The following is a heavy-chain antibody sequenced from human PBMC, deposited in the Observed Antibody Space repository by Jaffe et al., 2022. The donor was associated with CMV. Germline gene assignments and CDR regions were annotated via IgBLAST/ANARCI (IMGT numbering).Heavy chain of an antibody. J-gene: IGHJ4*02. CDR2: ISYDGSNK. CDR1: GFTFSSYG. V-gene: IGHV3-30*18. Sequence: QVQLVESGGGVVQPGRSLRLSCAASGFTFSSYGMHWVRQAPGKGLEWVAVISYDGSNKYYADSVKGRFTISRDNSKNTLYLQMNSLRAEDTAVYYCAKATPFGTGVYFDYWGQGTLVTVSS. D-gene: IGHD3-10*01. CDR3: AKATPFGTGVYFDY.